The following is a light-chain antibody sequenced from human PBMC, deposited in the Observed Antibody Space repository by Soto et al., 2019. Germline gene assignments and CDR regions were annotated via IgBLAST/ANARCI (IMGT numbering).Light chain of an antibody. CDR3: CSFASSSTYV. CDR2: EVS. CDR1: SSDVGSYNL. V-gene: IGLV2-23*02. Sequence: QSALTQPASVSGSPGQSITISCTGTSSDVGSYNLVSWYQQHPGKAPKLMIYEVSKRPSGVSNRFSGSKSGNTASLTISGLQAEDETDYYCCSFASSSTYVFGTGTKVPVL. J-gene: IGLJ1*01.